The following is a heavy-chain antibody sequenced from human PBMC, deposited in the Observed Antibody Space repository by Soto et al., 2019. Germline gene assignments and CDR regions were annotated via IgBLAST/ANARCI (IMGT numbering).Heavy chain of an antibody. J-gene: IGHJ4*02. CDR1: GYTFTGHY. V-gene: IGHV1-2*02. Sequence: GASVKVSFKASGYTFTGHYIHWMRQAPEQGPEWMGEIGPESGATRYAQKFRGRVTMTRDMSITTVYMELNNLSPDDTAVYYCGRGRSGQIVVFYWGQGTPVTVSS. D-gene: IGHD5-12*01. CDR3: GRGRSGQIVVFY. CDR2: IGPESGAT.